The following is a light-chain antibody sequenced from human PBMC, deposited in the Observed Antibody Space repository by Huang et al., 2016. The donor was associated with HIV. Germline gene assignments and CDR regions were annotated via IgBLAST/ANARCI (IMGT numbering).Light chain of an antibody. J-gene: IGKJ2*01. V-gene: IGKV3-11*01. CDR1: QTSNNY. Sequence: EIVLTQSPPTLSLSTGESATLSCRASQTSNNYLAWYRQSHGQAPRLLIVDASNRATGIPARVSGSGSGTVFTVTISSLEPEDFAVYYCQQRSIRPYTFGQGTKVEIK. CDR2: DAS. CDR3: QQRSIRPYT.